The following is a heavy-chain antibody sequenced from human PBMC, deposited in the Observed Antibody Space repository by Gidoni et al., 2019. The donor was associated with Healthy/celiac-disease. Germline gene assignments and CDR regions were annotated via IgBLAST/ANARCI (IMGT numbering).Heavy chain of an antibody. CDR3: ARDQGYDNREDGVRWDD. CDR2: IWYDGTNQ. CDR1: GFTFSSYG. Sequence: VQLVESGGGVVQPERSLRLSCAASGFTFSSYGMHWVHPASGKGLEWVAVIWYDGTNQYYADSVKGRFTISRYNSKHTLYLQMNSLRAEDTAVYYCARDQGYDNREDGVRWDDWGQGTLVTVSS. D-gene: IGHD3-22*01. J-gene: IGHJ4*02. V-gene: IGHV3-33*01.